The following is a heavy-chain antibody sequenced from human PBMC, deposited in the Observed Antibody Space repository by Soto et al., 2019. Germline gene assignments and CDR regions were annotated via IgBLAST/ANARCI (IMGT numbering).Heavy chain of an antibody. CDR1: GYTFTNYD. D-gene: IGHD3-10*01. CDR3: TRAQFEFGSYFGLDV. J-gene: IGHJ6*02. Sequence: QVHLVQSGAEVKQPGASVRVSCKASGYTFTNYDITWVRQATGQGLEWMGWMNPDSENTGSPQKFQGRVTMTVNTSIHPAYMELTSLRSEDTAVYYCTRAQFEFGSYFGLDVWGQGTTVTVSS. V-gene: IGHV1-8*01. CDR2: MNPDSENT.